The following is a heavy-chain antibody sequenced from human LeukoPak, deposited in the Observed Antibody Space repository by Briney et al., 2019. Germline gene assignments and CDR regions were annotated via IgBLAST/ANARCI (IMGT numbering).Heavy chain of an antibody. CDR1: GFTFSSYG. J-gene: IGHJ4*02. Sequence: PGGSLRLSCAASGFTFSSYGMHWVRQAPGKGLEWVAAIWYDGSNKYYADSVKGRFTISRDNSKNTLYLQMNSLRAEDKALYYCARGQEYYYDSSAYSKFDYWGQGTLVTVSS. CDR2: IWYDGSNK. CDR3: ARGQEYYYDSSAYSKFDY. D-gene: IGHD3-22*01. V-gene: IGHV3-33*01.